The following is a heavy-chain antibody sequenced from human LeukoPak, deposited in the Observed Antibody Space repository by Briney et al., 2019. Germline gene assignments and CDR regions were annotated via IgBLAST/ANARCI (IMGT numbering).Heavy chain of an antibody. CDR3: ARARGCIRGVNHFDP. V-gene: IGHV4-4*07. D-gene: IGHD3-10*01. CDR2: IYTSGST. CDR1: VGSISGSY. J-gene: IGHJ5*02. Sequence: SETLCLTCAVSVGSISGSYWSWLPDPAGRGLGSIWRIYTSGSTNYNPSLKSRVTMSVDTSKNQFSLKLSSVTAADTAVYYCARARGCIRGVNHFDPWGQGTLVTVSS.